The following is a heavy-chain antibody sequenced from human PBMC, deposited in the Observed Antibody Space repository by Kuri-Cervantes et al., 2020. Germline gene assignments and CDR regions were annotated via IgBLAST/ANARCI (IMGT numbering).Heavy chain of an antibody. D-gene: IGHD2-2*01. CDR2: TSAYNGNT. CDR3: ARVGGYCSSTSCYAADYYYYYGMDV. J-gene: IGHJ6*02. V-gene: IGHV1-18*01. Sequence: ASVKVSCKASGYTFTSYGISWVRQAPGQGLEWMGWTSAYNGNTNYAQKLQGRVTMTTDTSTSTAYMELSSLRSEDTAVYYCARVGGYCSSTSCYAADYYYYYGMDVWGQGTTVTVSS. CDR1: GYTFTSYG.